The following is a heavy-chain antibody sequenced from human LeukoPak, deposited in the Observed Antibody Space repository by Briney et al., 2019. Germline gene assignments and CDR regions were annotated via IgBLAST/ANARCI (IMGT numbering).Heavy chain of an antibody. V-gene: IGHV4-39*01. CDR2: IYYRELI. CDR3: ARRPFITMVRGVTYYFDY. Sequence: SETLSLTCTVSGRPISISNDYWGWIRQPPGKGLEWNRSIYYRELIYYNPSLKSRVTISVDASKNQFSLKLRFVPAADTAVYSCARRPFITMVRGVTYYFDYWGQGTLVTVSS. CDR1: GRPISISNDY. J-gene: IGHJ4*02. D-gene: IGHD3-10*01.